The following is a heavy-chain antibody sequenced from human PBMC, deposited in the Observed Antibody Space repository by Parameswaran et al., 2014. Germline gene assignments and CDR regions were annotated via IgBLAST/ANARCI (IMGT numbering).Heavy chain of an antibody. V-gene: IGHV4-39*07. CDR2: IYYSGST. J-gene: IGHJ4*02. CDR3: ARKRDGSEIDY. D-gene: IGHD5-24*01. CDR1: GGSISSSSYY. Sequence: SETLSLTCTVSGGSISSSSYYWGWIRQPPGKGLEWIGSIYYSGSTYYNPSLKSRVTISVDTSKNQFSLKLSSVTAADTAVYYCARKRDGSEIDYWGQGTLVTVSS.